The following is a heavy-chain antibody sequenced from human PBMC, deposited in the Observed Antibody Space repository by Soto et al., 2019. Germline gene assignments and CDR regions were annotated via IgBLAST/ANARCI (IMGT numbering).Heavy chain of an antibody. V-gene: IGHV4-34*01. CDR3: ARVWFGELNSNWLDP. Sequence: PSETLSLTCAVYDGSFSGYYWSWIRQPPGKGLEWIGEINHSGSTSYSPSLRSRVTISLDTSKNQFSLKLNSVTAADTAVYYCARVWFGELNSNWLDPWGQGTLVTVSS. J-gene: IGHJ5*02. D-gene: IGHD3-10*01. CDR1: DGSFSGYY. CDR2: INHSGST.